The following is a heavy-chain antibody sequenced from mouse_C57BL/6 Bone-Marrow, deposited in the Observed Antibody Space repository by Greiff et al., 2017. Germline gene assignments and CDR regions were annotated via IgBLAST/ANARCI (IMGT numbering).Heavy chain of an antibody. CDR3: TRLRRSWFAY. Sequence: EVQLQQSGAELVRPGASVTLSCTASGFNIKDDYMHWVKQRPEQGLEWIGWIDPENGDTEYASKFQGKATITADTSSNTAYLQLSSLTSEEPAVYYCTRLRRSWFAYWGQGTLVTVSA. V-gene: IGHV14-4*01. J-gene: IGHJ3*01. CDR2: IDPENGDT. CDR1: GFNIKDDY. D-gene: IGHD2-2*01.